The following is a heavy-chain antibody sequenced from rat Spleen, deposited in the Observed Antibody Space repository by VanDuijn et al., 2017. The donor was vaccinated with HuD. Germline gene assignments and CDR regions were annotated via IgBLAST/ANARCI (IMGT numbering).Heavy chain of an antibody. CDR1: GFTLSRYH. D-gene: IGHD1-2*01. CDR2: VGSDGDT. J-gene: IGHJ2*01. Sequence: QVQLKESGPGLVQPSQTLSLTCTVSGFTLSRYHVHWVRQPPGKGLEWMGVVGSDGDTSYNAGLKSRLSISRDTSKSQVFLKMNNLQTEDTAMYFCARSDYSSPYYFDYWGQGVMVTVSS. CDR3: ARSDYSSPYYFDY. V-gene: IGHV2-32*01.